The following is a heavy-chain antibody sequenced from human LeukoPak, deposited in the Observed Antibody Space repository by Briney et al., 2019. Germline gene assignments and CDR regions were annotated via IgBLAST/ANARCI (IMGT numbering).Heavy chain of an antibody. CDR2: IWYDGSNK. J-gene: IGHJ4*02. Sequence: GGSLRLSCAASGFTFSSYGMHWVRQAPGKGLEWVAVIWYDGSNKYYADSVKGRFTISRDNSKNTLYLQMNSLRAEDTAVYYCARDKDSSGYYPQPFDYWGQGSLVIVSA. CDR3: ARDKDSSGYYPQPFDY. V-gene: IGHV3-33*01. D-gene: IGHD3-22*01. CDR1: GFTFSSYG.